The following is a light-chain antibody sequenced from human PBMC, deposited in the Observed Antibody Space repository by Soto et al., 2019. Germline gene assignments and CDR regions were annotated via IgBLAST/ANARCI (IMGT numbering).Light chain of an antibody. Sequence: ENVLTQSPATLSLSPGEGATLSCRASQSINTYLAWYQQKPGQAPRLLIYGASTRAAGIPDRFSGSGSGTDFTLTISRLEPEDFATYYCQQSYSTPVTFGQGTKVNIK. CDR1: QSINTY. J-gene: IGKJ1*01. CDR3: QQSYSTPVT. CDR2: GAS. V-gene: IGKV3-11*01.